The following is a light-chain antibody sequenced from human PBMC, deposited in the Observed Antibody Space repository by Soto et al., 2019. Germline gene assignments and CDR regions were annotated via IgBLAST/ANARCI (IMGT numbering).Light chain of an antibody. J-gene: IGLJ3*02. CDR2: GVT. CDR1: SSDVGGYNY. CDR3: ASFTNSDTRV. Sequence: QSALTQPASVSGSPGQSITISCTGTSSDVGGYNYVSWYQQLPGKVPKLMIYGVTNRPSGVSNRFSGSKSGNTASLTISGLQAEDEADYYCASFTNSDTRVFGGGTKLTV. V-gene: IGLV2-14*01.